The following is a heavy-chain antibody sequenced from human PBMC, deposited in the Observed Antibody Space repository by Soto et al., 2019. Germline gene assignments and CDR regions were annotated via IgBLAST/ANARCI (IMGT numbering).Heavy chain of an antibody. V-gene: IGHV3-30-3*01. CDR2: ISYGGTNK. D-gene: IGHD3-10*01. CDR1: GFIFSDYA. CDR3: AGDTKVKRSDYRYSWFDP. Sequence: PGVSLRLSCAASGFIFSDYAMHWVRQAPGKGPEWAAVISYGGTNKFFADSVKGRFTIPRDNSKNTLYLQMNSLRVEDTAVYYCAGDTKVKRSDYRYSWFDPWGQGTLVTVSS. J-gene: IGHJ5*02.